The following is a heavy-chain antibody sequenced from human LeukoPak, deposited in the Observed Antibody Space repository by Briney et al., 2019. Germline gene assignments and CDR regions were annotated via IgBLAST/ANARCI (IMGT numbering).Heavy chain of an antibody. V-gene: IGHV1-3*01. J-gene: IGHJ4*02. CDR2: INAGNGNT. D-gene: IGHD5-24*01. Sequence: ASVKVSCKASGYTFTSYAMHWVRQAPGQRLEWMGWINAGNGNTKYSQKFQGRVTITRDTSASTAYMELSSLRSEDTAVYYCATERRDGYNPDFDYWGQGTLVTVSS. CDR3: ATERRDGYNPDFDY. CDR1: GYTFTSYA.